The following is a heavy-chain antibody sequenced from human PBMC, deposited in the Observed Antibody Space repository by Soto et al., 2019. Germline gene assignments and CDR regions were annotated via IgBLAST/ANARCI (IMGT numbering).Heavy chain of an antibody. CDR2: INHSGST. J-gene: IGHJ4*02. CDR3: ASDYGEFDY. Sequence: PSETLSLTCAVYGGSFSGYYWIWIRQPPGKGLEWIGEINHSGSTNYNPSLKSRVTISVDTSKNQFSLKLSSVTAADTAVYYCASDYGEFDYWGQGTQVTVPQ. V-gene: IGHV4-34*01. D-gene: IGHD4-17*01. CDR1: GGSFSGYY.